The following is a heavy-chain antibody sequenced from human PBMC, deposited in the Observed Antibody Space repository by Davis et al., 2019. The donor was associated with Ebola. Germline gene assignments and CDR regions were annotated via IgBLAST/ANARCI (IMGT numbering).Heavy chain of an antibody. J-gene: IGHJ4*02. Sequence: PGGSLRLSCAASGFTFSSYGMHWVRQAPGKGLEWVAVIWYDGSNKYYADSVKGRFTISRDNSKNTLYLQMNSLRAEDTAVYYCRVALAYCGGDCSPPDYWGQGTLVTVSS. CDR2: IWYDGSNK. V-gene: IGHV3-33*01. D-gene: IGHD2-21*01. CDR1: GFTFSSYG. CDR3: RVALAYCGGDCSPPDY.